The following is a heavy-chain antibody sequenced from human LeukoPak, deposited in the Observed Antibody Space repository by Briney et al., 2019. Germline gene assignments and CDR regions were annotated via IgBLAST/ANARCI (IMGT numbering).Heavy chain of an antibody. V-gene: IGHV4-38-2*02. Sequence: PSETLSLTCTVSGYSISSGYYWGWIRQPPGKGLEWIGSIYHSGSTYYNPSLKSRVTISVDTSKNQFSLKLSSVTAADTAVYYCARPIGHRAAAGFDYWGQGTLVTVSS. D-gene: IGHD6-13*01. CDR3: ARPIGHRAAAGFDY. J-gene: IGHJ4*02. CDR1: GYSISSGYY. CDR2: IYHSGST.